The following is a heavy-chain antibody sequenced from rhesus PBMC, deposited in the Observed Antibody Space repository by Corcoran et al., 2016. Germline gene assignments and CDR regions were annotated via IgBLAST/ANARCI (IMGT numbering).Heavy chain of an antibody. CDR3: VLDSLITKSAGDY. D-gene: IGHD1-1*01. J-gene: IGHJ4*01. V-gene: IGHV4-80*01. CDR2: INGNGTTF. CDR1: GVSITNNW. Sequence: QVRLQESGPGLVKPSETLSLTCDVSGVSITNNWWSWIRQPPGKGLEWIGEINGNGTTFYRNPSLESRVTISTDASKTQLSLKLRVVSAADTAVYYCVLDSLITKSAGDYWGQGTLVTVSS.